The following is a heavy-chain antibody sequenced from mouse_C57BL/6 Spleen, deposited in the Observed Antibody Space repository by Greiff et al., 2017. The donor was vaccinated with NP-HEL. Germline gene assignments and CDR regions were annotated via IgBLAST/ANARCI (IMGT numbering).Heavy chain of an antibody. V-gene: IGHV1-19*01. D-gene: IGHD3-2*02. CDR1: GYTFTDYY. J-gene: IGHJ4*01. Sequence: EVKLQESGPVLVKPGASVKMSCKASGYTFTDYYMNWVKQSHGKSLEWIGVINPYNGGTSYNQKFKGKATLTVDKSSSTAYMELNSLTSEDSAVYYCARQKTAQATMDYWGQGTSVTVSS. CDR3: ARQKTAQATMDY. CDR2: INPYNGGT.